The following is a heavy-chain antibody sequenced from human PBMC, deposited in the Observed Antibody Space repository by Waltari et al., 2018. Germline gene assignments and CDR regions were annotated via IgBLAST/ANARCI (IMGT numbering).Heavy chain of an antibody. CDR3: ARSRRDGYNYRIASAAFDI. CDR2: IYYSGRT. Sequence: QLQLQESGPGLVKPSETLSLTCTVSGGSISSSSYYWGWIRQPPGKGLEWIGSIYYSGRTYYNPTLKSRVTISVDTSKNQFSLKLSSVTAADTAVYYCARSRRDGYNYRIASAAFDIWGQGTMVTVSS. CDR1: GGSISSSSYY. D-gene: IGHD5-12*01. J-gene: IGHJ3*02. V-gene: IGHV4-39*07.